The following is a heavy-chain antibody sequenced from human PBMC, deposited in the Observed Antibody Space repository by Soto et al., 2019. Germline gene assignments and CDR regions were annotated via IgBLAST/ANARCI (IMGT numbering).Heavy chain of an antibody. CDR2: IKQDGSEK. CDR1: GFTFSSYW. V-gene: IGHV3-7*03. Sequence: QPGGSLRLSCAASGFTFSSYWMSWVRQAPGKGLEWVANIKQDGSEKYYVDSVKGRFTISRDNAKNSLYLQMNSLRAEDTAVYYCARVSASAGYYDILNRGVSTFGMDVWGQGTTVTVSS. J-gene: IGHJ6*02. D-gene: IGHD3-9*01. CDR3: ARVSASAGYYDILNRGVSTFGMDV.